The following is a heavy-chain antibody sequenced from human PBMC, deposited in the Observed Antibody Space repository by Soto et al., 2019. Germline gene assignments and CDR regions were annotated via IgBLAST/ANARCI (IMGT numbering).Heavy chain of an antibody. Sequence: QSGPTLVNDTQTLTLTCTFSGFSLSTSGVGVGWIRQPPGKALEWLALIYWNDDKRYSPSLKSRLTITKDTSKNQVVLTMTNMDPVDTATYYCAHLTSHSSWYPYGMDVWGQGTTVTVSS. CDR2: IYWNDDK. D-gene: IGHD6-13*01. V-gene: IGHV2-5*01. J-gene: IGHJ6*02. CDR3: AHLTSHSSWYPYGMDV. CDR1: GFSLSTSGVG.